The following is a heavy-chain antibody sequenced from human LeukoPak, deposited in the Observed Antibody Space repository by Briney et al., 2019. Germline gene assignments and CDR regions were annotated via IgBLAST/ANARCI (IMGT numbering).Heavy chain of an antibody. Sequence: PGGSLRLSCAASGFTFNSYAMTWVRQAPGKGLEWVSAISGGGVNTYYADSVKGRFTISRDNSKNMLYLQMNSLRAEDTAVYYCAINSGYYFDYWGQGTLVTVSS. CDR2: ISGGGVNT. CDR3: AINSGYYFDY. J-gene: IGHJ4*02. V-gene: IGHV3-23*01. CDR1: GFTFNSYA. D-gene: IGHD1-1*01.